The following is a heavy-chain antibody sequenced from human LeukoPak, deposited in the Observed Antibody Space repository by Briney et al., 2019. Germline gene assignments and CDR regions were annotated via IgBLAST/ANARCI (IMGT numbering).Heavy chain of an antibody. CDR3: TASRGSGNFLC. V-gene: IGHV3-15*01. CDR1: GFTFSNAW. D-gene: IGHD2/OR15-2a*01. CDR2: LKSKPDGGTT. J-gene: IGHJ4*02. Sequence: GGSLRLSCAASGFTFSNAWMSWVRQAPGKGLEWVGRLKSKPDGGTTDYAAPVKGRSTISRDDSKYTLYLQMNSLKTEDTAVYYCTASRGSGNFLCWGQGTLVTVSS.